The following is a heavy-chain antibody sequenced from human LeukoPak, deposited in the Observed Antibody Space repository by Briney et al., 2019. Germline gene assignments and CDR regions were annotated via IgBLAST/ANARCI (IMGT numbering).Heavy chain of an antibody. D-gene: IGHD5-18*01. CDR2: ISGSGGST. J-gene: IGHJ4*02. Sequence: GGSLRLSCAASAFTFRSYAMIWVRQAPGKGLEWVSGISGSGGSTYYSDSAKGRFTISRDISNNTLYLQMNSLRAEDTAVYYCAKGAASRGYTYVANWGQGTLVAVSS. CDR1: AFTFRSYA. CDR3: AKGAASRGYTYVAN. V-gene: IGHV3-23*01.